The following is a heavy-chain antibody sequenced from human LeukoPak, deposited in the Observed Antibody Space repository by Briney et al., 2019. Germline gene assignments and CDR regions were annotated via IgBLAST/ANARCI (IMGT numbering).Heavy chain of an antibody. CDR1: GFTFSSYW. Sequence: SGGSLRLSCAASGFTFSSYWMSWVRLPPGKGLEWLANIKEDGSDNYYLDSRKGRFSISRDNAKILLYLQMNSLRAEDTAVYYCARNYFDYWGQGTLVTVSS. V-gene: IGHV3-7*01. J-gene: IGHJ4*02. CDR2: IKEDGSDN. CDR3: ARNYFDY.